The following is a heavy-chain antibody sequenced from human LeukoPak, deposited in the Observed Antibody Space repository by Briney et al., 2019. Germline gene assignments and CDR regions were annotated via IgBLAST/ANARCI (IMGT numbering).Heavy chain of an antibody. J-gene: IGHJ4*02. D-gene: IGHD3-9*01. V-gene: IGHV1-2*06. CDR3: ARDPSAYFDWLSNYFDY. Sequence: ASVKVSCKASGYTFTGYYMHWVRQAPGQGLEWMGRINPNSGGTNYAQKFQGRVTMTRDTSISTAYMELSRLRSDDAAVYYCARDPSAYFDWLSNYFDYWGQGTLVTVSS. CDR1: GYTFTGYY. CDR2: INPNSGGT.